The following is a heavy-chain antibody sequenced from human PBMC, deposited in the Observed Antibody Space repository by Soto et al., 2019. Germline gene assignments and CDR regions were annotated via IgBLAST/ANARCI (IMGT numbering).Heavy chain of an antibody. D-gene: IGHD5-12*01. CDR3: ARGNSGYDYYYYYYMDV. CDR2: INHSGST. CDR1: GGSFSGYY. V-gene: IGHV4-34*01. Sequence: SETLSLTCAVYGGSFSGYYWSWIRQPPGKGLEWIGEINHSGSTNYNPSLKSRVTISVDTSKNQFSLKLSSVTAADTAVYYCARGNSGYDYYYYYYMDVWGKGTTVTVSS. J-gene: IGHJ6*03.